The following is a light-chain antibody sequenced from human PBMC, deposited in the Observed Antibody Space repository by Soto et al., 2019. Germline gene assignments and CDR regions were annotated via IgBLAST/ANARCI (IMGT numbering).Light chain of an antibody. CDR1: QNIINY. J-gene: IGKJ5*01. CDR3: QQSYNAPIT. Sequence: DSQLTPSPSTLSASVGCRVTIIFRASQNIINYLNWYQQKPGKAPQLLIYVASRLESGVPSRFSGSGSGTDFTLTITSLQPEDFATYYCQQSYNAPITFGQGTRLEI. V-gene: IGKV1-39*01. CDR2: VAS.